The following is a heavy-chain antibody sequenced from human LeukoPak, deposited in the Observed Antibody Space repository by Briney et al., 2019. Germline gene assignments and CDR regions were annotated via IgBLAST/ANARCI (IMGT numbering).Heavy chain of an antibody. CDR1: GFSFSTYW. Sequence: PGGSLRLSCAPSGFSFSTYWMSWVRQAPGKGLEWVANIKQNGGEKYYVESVKGRFTISRDNAKGSLYLQMNSLRAEDTAVYYCARETGSEPTYYYYIDVWGKGTTVTVSS. V-gene: IGHV3-7*01. D-gene: IGHD1-14*01. CDR2: IKQNGGEK. CDR3: ARETGSEPTYYYYIDV. J-gene: IGHJ6*03.